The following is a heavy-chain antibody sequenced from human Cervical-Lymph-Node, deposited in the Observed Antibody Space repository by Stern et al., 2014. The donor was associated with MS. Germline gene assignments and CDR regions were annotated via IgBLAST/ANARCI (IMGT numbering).Heavy chain of an antibody. D-gene: IGHD4-17*01. CDR2: IVPLFGKP. CDR1: GGTFSNYA. J-gene: IGHJ6*02. V-gene: IGHV1-69*01. CDR3: ASPLTATSVPFGYYGMDV. Sequence: VQLVESGAEVKKPGSSVKVSCKASGGTFSNYATSWVRQAPGQGLEWGGGIVPLFGKPNYAQKFQGRVTITADESTSTAYMDLSSLRSEDTAVYYCASPLTATSVPFGYYGMDVWGQGTTVTVS.